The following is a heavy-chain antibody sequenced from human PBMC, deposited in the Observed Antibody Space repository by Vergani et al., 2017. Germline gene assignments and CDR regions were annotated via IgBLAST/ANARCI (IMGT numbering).Heavy chain of an antibody. J-gene: IGHJ3*02. Sequence: QVQLVQSGAEVKKPGASVKVSCKASGYTFTGYYMHWVRQAPGQGLEWMGWINPNSGVTNYAQKCQGRVTMTRDTSISTAYMELSRLRSDDTAVYYCARMERELLSGKAFDIWGQGTMVTVSS. CDR3: ARMERELLSGKAFDI. CDR2: INPNSGVT. CDR1: GYTFTGYY. D-gene: IGHD1-26*01. V-gene: IGHV1-2*02.